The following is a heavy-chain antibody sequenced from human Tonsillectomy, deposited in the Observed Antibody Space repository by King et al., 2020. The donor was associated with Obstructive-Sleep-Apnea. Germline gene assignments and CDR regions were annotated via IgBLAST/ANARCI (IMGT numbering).Heavy chain of an antibody. CDR3: ARNPYSYGFVSWFDP. Sequence: VQLQESGPGLVKPSQTLSLTCTVSGGSISSGGYYWSWIRQNPGKGLEWIGYIYYSGSTHYNPSLKSRVSISVDTSKNQFSLRLSSVTAADTAVYYCARNPYSYGFVSWFDPWGQGTLVTVSS. CDR2: IYYSGST. V-gene: IGHV4-31*03. CDR1: GGSISSGGYY. D-gene: IGHD5-18*01. J-gene: IGHJ5*02.